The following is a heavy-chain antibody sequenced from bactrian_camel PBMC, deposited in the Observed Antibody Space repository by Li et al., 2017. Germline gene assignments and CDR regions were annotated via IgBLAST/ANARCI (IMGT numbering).Heavy chain of an antibody. Sequence: DVQLVESGGGSVEAGGSLRFSCVASGYTVNGNCMGWFRQAPGKEREGVAAISRTGSSTYYAEYVRGRFTISLDTAKNTVYLQMNSLKPEDTAMYYCRALVRPVDHVCVGQGTQVTVS. CDR1: GYTVNGNC. D-gene: IGHD5*01. CDR2: ISRTGSST. J-gene: IGHJ4*01. V-gene: IGHV3S40*01.